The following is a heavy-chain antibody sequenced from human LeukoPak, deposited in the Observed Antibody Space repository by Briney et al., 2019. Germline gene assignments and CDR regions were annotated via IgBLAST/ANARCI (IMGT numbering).Heavy chain of an antibody. V-gene: IGHV4-39*01. CDR2: IYYTGST. J-gene: IGHJ4*02. CDR1: RGSISSGSYY. D-gene: IGHD5-18*01. Sequence: SETLSLTCSVSRGSISSGSYYWGWIRQPPGKGLEWIASIYYTGSTYYNPSLKSRVDISEDKSKNQFSLRLSSVTAADTAVYYCARHGHSYGYVDYWGQGTLVTVSS. CDR3: ARHGHSYGYVDY.